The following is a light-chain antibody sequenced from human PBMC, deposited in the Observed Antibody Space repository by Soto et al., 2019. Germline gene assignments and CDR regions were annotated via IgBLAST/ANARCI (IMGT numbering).Light chain of an antibody. CDR1: DSDIGSYNY. CDR3: SSYTSSSTWV. CDR2: EVT. Sequence: QSALAQPASVSGSPGQSITISCTGTDSDIGSYNYVSWYQQHPGKAPKLMIYEVTNRPSWVSNRFSGSKSGNTASLTISGLQADDEADYYCSSYTSSSTWVFGGGTKLTVL. V-gene: IGLV2-14*01. J-gene: IGLJ3*02.